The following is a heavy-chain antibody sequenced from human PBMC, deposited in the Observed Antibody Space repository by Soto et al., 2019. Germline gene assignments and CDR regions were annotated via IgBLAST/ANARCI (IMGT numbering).Heavy chain of an antibody. Sequence: QVQLQESGPGLVKPSETLSLTCTVSGGSVSSYYWSWIRQPPGKGLEWIGYIYYSGSTNYNPSLKSRVTISVDTSKNQFSLKLSSVTAADTAVYYCARDYPSYYYGMDVWGQGTTVTVSS. J-gene: IGHJ6*02. D-gene: IGHD3-16*02. CDR2: IYYSGST. CDR3: ARDYPSYYYGMDV. V-gene: IGHV4-59*02. CDR1: GGSVSSYY.